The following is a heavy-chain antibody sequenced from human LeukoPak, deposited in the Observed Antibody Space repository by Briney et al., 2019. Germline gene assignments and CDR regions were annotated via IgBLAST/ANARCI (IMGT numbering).Heavy chain of an antibody. J-gene: IGHJ4*02. Sequence: SETLSLTCAVYGGSFSGYYWSWIRQPPGKGLEWIGEINHSGSTNYNPSLKSRVTISVDTSKNQFSLKLSSVTAADTAVYYCARHKRKGKYYYDSSGYPYFDYWDQGTLVTVSS. D-gene: IGHD3-22*01. V-gene: IGHV4-34*01. CDR2: INHSGST. CDR1: GGSFSGYY. CDR3: ARHKRKGKYYYDSSGYPYFDY.